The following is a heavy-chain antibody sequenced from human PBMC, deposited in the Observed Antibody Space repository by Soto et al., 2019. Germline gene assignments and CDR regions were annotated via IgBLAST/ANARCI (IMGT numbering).Heavy chain of an antibody. J-gene: IGHJ6*03. CDR3: VRVRQLVGYFYYYINV. CDR2: ISAYNGDT. CDR1: GYTFTNYG. Sequence: QVQLLQSGAEVKKPGASVKVSCKASGYTFTNYGITWVRQAPGQGLEWMGWISAYNGDTHYTQRLQGRVTMTTDTSTSKAYMELRGMRSDDTVVYYCVRVRQLVGYFYYYINVWGKGTTVTVSS. V-gene: IGHV1-18*01. D-gene: IGHD6-6*01.